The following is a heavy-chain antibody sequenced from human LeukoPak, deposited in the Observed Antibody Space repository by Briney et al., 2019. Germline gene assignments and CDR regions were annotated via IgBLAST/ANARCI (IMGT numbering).Heavy chain of an antibody. CDR2: IGNSGSDI. D-gene: IGHD2/OR15-2a*01. J-gene: IGHJ6*02. CDR1: GFTFSDYY. V-gene: IGHV3-11*01. Sequence: PGGSLRLSCAASGFTFSDYYMSWIRQAPGTGLEWVSYIGNSGSDIHYADSVKGRVSVSRDNAKNLLYLQMNSLRADDTAVYYCARGQKATLSNYYYYGMDVWGRGTPVTVSS. CDR3: ARGQKATLSNYYYYGMDV.